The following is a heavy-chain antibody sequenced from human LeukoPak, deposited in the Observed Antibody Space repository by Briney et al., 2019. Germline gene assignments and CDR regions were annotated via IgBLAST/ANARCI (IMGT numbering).Heavy chain of an antibody. Sequence: GGSLRLSWEASGFTFSSDAMSWVRHAPGRGLEWVAAIGPSGSTYYADSVKGRFSISRDNSKDTLNLQMNSLRVDDTAIYYCARSISGRSGSRGGRYYFDFWGQGAPVTVSS. V-gene: IGHV3-23*01. J-gene: IGHJ4*02. D-gene: IGHD1-26*01. CDR2: IGPSGST. CDR1: GFTFSSDA. CDR3: ARSISGRSGSRGGRYYFDF.